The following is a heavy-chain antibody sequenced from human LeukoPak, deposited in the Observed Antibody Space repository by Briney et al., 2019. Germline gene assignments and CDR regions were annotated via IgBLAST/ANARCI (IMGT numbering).Heavy chain of an antibody. J-gene: IGHJ4*02. CDR1: GFTFSSHG. D-gene: IGHD6-13*01. CDR2: IWYDGSNK. CDR3: AREGQQLAFDY. V-gene: IGHV3-33*01. Sequence: GGSLRHSCAASGFTFSSHGMHWVRQAPGKGLEWVAVIWYDGSNKYYADSVKGRFTISRDNSKNTLYLQMNSLRAEDTAVYYCAREGQQLAFDYWGQGTLVTVSS.